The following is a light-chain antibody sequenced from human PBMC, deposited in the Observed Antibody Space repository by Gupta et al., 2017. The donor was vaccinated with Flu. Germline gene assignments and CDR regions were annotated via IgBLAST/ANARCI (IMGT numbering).Light chain of an antibody. CDR2: LGS. J-gene: IGKJ1*01. V-gene: IGKV2-28*01. CDR3: MQSLQSLRT. Sequence: DFVMTQSPLSLPVTPGEPASISCRSSQSLLHSNGYNYLHWYLQKPGQSPQLLIYLGSTRASGVPDRFSGTGSGTDFTLKISRVEAEDVGVYYCMQSLQSLRTFGQGTKVEIK. CDR1: QSLLHSNGYNY.